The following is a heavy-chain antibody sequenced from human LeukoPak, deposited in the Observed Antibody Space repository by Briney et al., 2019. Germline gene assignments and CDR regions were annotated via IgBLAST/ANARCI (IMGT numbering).Heavy chain of an antibody. D-gene: IGHD3/OR15-3a*01. Sequence: PSETLSLTCVVHGESISGYYWSWIRQPPGKGLEWIGEISHTGSTDYNPSLKSRVTISVETSKSQFSLMLSSVTAADTAVYYCARVSPLDCAHGACYRSSFDYWGQGMLVTVSS. CDR1: GESISGYY. J-gene: IGHJ4*02. CDR2: ISHTGST. V-gene: IGHV4-34*01. CDR3: ARVSPLDCAHGACYRSSFDY.